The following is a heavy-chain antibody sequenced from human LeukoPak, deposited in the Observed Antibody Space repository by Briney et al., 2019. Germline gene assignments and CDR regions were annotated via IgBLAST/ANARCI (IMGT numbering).Heavy chain of an antibody. D-gene: IGHD6-13*01. CDR2: VYYSGST. CDR1: GGSIGTYY. CDR3: ARDSGSSSWYGVDP. Sequence: PSETLSLTCTVSGGSIGTYYWSWIRQPPGKGLEWIGYVYYSGSTNYNPSLKSRVTISVDTSKNQFSLKLSSVTAADTAVYYCARDSGSSSWYGVDPWGQGTLVTVSS. V-gene: IGHV4-59*01. J-gene: IGHJ5*02.